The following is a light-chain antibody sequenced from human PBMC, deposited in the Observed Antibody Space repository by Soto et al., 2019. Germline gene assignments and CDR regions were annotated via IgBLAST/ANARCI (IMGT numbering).Light chain of an antibody. CDR3: QQYGYLVT. CDR1: QSITNNY. Sequence: EIVLTQSPGTLSLSPGERATLSCRASQSITNNYLAWYQQKPGRAHRLLIYGASSRATAIPDRFSGSGSGTDFTLTISRLEPEDFAMYYCQQYGYLVTFGGGTKVEIK. V-gene: IGKV3-20*01. J-gene: IGKJ4*01. CDR2: GAS.